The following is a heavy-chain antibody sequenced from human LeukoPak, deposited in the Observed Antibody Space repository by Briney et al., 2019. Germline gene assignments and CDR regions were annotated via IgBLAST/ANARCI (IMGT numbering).Heavy chain of an antibody. V-gene: IGHV3-7*01. Sequence: GGSLRLSCVASGFTFSNHRMSCVRQLPGKGLEWVANINQDGTEKYYVDSVKGRFTISRDNAKNSLDLQMNSLRVEDTGIYYCVKVAKYYYGSETYYFFEHWGQGTPVTASS. CDR2: INQDGTEK. J-gene: IGHJ4*02. CDR1: GFTFSNHR. CDR3: VKVAKYYYGSETYYFFEH. D-gene: IGHD3-10*01.